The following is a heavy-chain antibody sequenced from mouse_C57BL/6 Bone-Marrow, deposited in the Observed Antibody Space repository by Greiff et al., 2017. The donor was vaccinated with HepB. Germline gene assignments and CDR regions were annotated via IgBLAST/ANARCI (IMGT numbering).Heavy chain of an antibody. CDR2: IWGEGST. CDR1: GFSLTSYG. D-gene: IGHD2-2*01. CDR3: AKPGDPGSFDD. V-gene: IGHV2-3*01. J-gene: IGHJ2*01. Sequence: VMLVESGPGLVAPSQSLSITCTVSGFSLTSYGVSWVRQPPGKGLEWLGVIWGEGSTNYHSALISRLSISKDNSKNQVFLNLNSLQTDDTATYYCAKPGDPGSFDDWGQGTTLTISS.